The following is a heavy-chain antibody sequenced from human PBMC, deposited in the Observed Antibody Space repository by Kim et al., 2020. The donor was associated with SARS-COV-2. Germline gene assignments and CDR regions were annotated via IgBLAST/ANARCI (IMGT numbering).Heavy chain of an antibody. J-gene: IGHJ6*02. Sequence: GGSLRLSCAASGFTFSNAWMSWVRQAPGKGLEWVGRIKSKTDGGTTDYAAPVKGRFTISRDDSKNTLYLQMNSLKTEDTAVYYCTTDVTVMVRGVLSPPYYYGMDVWGQGTTVTVSS. CDR2: IKSKTDGGTT. D-gene: IGHD3-10*01. V-gene: IGHV3-15*01. CDR1: GFTFSNAW. CDR3: TTDVTVMVRGVLSPPYYYGMDV.